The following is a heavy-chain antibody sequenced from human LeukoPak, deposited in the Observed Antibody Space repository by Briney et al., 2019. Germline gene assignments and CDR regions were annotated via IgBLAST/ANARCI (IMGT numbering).Heavy chain of an antibody. CDR1: GFTFSTYW. CDR2: ISTDGSST. J-gene: IGHJ4*02. V-gene: IGHV3-74*01. D-gene: IGHD1-26*01. CDR3: ATGRGTPLGF. Sequence: PGGSLRLSCAASGFTFSTYWMHWVRQAPGRGLVWVSRISTDGSSTFYADSVKGRFTVSRDNAKNTLYVQMDSLRAEDTAMYYCATGRGTPLGFWGQGALVTVAS.